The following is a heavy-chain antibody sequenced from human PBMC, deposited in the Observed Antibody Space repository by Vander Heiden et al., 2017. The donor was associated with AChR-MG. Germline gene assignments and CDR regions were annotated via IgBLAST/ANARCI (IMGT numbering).Heavy chain of an antibody. CDR1: GFTFSSYG. CDR3: AKDSQAFYDILTLYYYYGMDV. Sequence: QVQLVESGGGVVQPGGSLRVSCAASGFTFSSYGMHWVRQAPGKGLEWVAFIRYDGNKKSYEDSVKGRFSISRDNSKNTLSLQMNSLRADDTAVYYCAKDSQAFYDILTLYYYYGMDVWGQGTTVTVSS. J-gene: IGHJ6*02. CDR2: IRYDGNKK. V-gene: IGHV3-30*02. D-gene: IGHD3-9*01.